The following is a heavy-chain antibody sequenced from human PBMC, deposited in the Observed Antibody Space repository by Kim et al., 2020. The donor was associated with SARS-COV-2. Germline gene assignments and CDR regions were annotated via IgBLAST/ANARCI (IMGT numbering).Heavy chain of an antibody. V-gene: IGHV1-18*01. CDR3: ARVDLSILTGYYNGGFDY. Sequence: ASVKVSCKASGYTFTSYGISWVRQAPGQGIEWMGWISAYNGNTNYAQKLQGRVTMTTATSTSTAYMELRSLSSDDTAVYYCARVDLSILTGYYNGGFDYWCQRTLVTVSS. CDR2: ISAYNGNT. J-gene: IGHJ4*02. CDR1: GYTFTSYG. D-gene: IGHD3-9*01.